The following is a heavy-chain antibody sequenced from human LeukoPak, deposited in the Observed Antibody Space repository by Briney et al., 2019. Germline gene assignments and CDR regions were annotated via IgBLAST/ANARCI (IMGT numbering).Heavy chain of an antibody. CDR1: GFTLNSHW. CDR3: VRDTTVSRMDV. CDR2: IETDDRRI. J-gene: IGHJ6*02. D-gene: IGHD1-1*01. V-gene: IGHV3-74*01. Sequence: GGSLRLSCAASGFTLNSHWMHWVRQAPGQGLGWVSRIETDDRRITYADSVKGRFTLFRDNAKSTLYLQMNSLRVDDTGVYYCVRDTTVSRMDVWGPGTTVTVSS.